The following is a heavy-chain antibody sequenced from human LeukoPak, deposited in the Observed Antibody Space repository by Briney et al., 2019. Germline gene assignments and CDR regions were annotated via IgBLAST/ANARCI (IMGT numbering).Heavy chain of an antibody. CDR1: GVSFSGYY. D-gene: IGHD5-18*01. J-gene: IGHJ4*02. Sequence: PSETLSLTCAVYGVSFSGYYWSWLRQPPGKGLEWIGEINHSGSTNYNPSLKSRVTISVDTSKNQFSLKLSSVTAADTAVYYCASGYSYGKFDYWGQGTLVTVSS. CDR2: INHSGST. V-gene: IGHV4-34*01. CDR3: ASGYSYGKFDY.